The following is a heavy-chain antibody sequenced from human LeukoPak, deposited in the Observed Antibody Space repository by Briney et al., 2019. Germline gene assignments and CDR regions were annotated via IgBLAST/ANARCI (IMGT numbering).Heavy chain of an antibody. CDR3: ARVLSGSYDNYFDY. Sequence: GGALRLSCAASGFAFSSYDMHWVRQAPGKGLELVAVISYDGSDKYYVDSVKGRFTISRDNSKNTLYLQMNSLKAEDAAVYYCARVLSGSYDNYFDYWGQGTLVTVSS. J-gene: IGHJ4*02. V-gene: IGHV3-30*03. D-gene: IGHD1-26*01. CDR2: ISYDGSDK. CDR1: GFAFSSYD.